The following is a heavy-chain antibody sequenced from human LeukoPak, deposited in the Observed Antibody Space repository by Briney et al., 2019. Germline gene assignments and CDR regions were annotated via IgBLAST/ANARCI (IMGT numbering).Heavy chain of an antibody. V-gene: IGHV4-59*01. Sequence: SETLSLTCTVSGGSISSYYWSWIRQPPGKGLEWIGYIYYSGSTNYNPSLKGRVTISVDTSKNQFSLKLSSVTAADTAVYYCARDLRWGYNWFDPWGQGTLVTVSS. J-gene: IGHJ5*02. D-gene: IGHD4-23*01. CDR1: GGSISSYY. CDR2: IYYSGST. CDR3: ARDLRWGYNWFDP.